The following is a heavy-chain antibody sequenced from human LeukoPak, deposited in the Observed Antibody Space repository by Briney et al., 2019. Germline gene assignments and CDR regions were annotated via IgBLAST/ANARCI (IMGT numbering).Heavy chain of an antibody. CDR3: ARAGGYCSSTSCLDY. CDR2: IYYSGST. Sequence: SQTLSLTCTVSGGSISSGDYYWGWLRQPPGKGLEWFGYIYYSGSTYYNPSFKNRFTISVDTSKNQFSLKLSSVTAADTAVYYCARAGGYCSSTSCLDYWGQGTLVTVSS. V-gene: IGHV4-30-4*08. J-gene: IGHJ4*02. D-gene: IGHD2-2*01. CDR1: GGSISSGDYY.